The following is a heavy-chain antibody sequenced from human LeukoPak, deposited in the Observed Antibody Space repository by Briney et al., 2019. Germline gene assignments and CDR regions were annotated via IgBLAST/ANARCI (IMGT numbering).Heavy chain of an antibody. D-gene: IGHD2-2*01. V-gene: IGHV3-30*02. CDR2: IKYDGSNK. CDR3: AKDDADIVVVPAAILGY. J-gene: IGHJ4*02. Sequence: GGSLRLSCTASGLSFSGQWMNWVRQSPGQGLEWVANIKYDGSNKYYADSVKGRFTISRDNSKNTLYLQMNSLRAEDTAVYYCAKDDADIVVVPAAILGYWGQGTLVTVSS. CDR1: GLSFSGQW.